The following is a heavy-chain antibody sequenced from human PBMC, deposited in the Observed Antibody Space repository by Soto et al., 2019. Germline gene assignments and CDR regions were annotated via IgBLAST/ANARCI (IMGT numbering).Heavy chain of an antibody. D-gene: IGHD1-7*01. J-gene: IGHJ6*03. Sequence: QVQLVESGGGLVKPGGSLRLSCAASGFTFSDYYMSWIRQAPGKGLEWVSYISSSGSTIYYADSVKGRFTISRDNAKNSLYLQMNSLRAEDTAVYYCARDRVQENYVPYSYYYYMDVWGKGTTVTVSS. V-gene: IGHV3-11*01. CDR2: ISSSGSTI. CDR1: GFTFSDYY. CDR3: ARDRVQENYVPYSYYYYMDV.